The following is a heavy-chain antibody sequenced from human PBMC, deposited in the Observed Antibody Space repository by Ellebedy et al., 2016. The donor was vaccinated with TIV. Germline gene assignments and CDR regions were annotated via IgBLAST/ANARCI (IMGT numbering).Heavy chain of an antibody. J-gene: IGHJ4*02. V-gene: IGHV4-59*01. D-gene: IGHD1-26*01. Sequence: MPSETLSLTCTVSDDSINFYYWSWIRQPPGKGLEWIGSIYNSGRTNSKASLKSRVSMSVDTSKNQFSLKLSSVTAADTAAYYCARDLVVGATLRYFDSWGQGILVTVSS. CDR3: ARDLVVGATLRYFDS. CDR2: IYNSGRT. CDR1: DDSINFYY.